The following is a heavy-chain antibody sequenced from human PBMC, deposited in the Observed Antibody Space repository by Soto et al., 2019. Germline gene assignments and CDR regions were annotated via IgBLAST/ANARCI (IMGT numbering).Heavy chain of an antibody. V-gene: IGHV3-23*01. CDR3: ARAQRGFFNYGMEV. CDR2: ISGSGGST. J-gene: IGHJ6*02. CDR1: GFTFSDYY. Sequence: GGSLRLSCAASGFTFSDYYMSWIRQAPGKGLEWVSVISGSGGSTYYADSVKGRFTISRDNSKNTLYLQMSSLRAEDTATYYCARAQRGFFNYGMEVWGQGITVTVSS.